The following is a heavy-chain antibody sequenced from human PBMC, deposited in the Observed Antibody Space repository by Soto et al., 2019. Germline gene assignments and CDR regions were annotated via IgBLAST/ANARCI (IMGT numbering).Heavy chain of an antibody. Sequence: ASVKVSCKASGYTFTSYYMQWVRQAPGQGLEWMGIINPSGGSTSQAQKFQGRVNMTRDTSTSTVYMELSSLRSEDTAVYYCARYYDNSRGMDVWGQGTTVTVSS. V-gene: IGHV1-46*01. CDR1: GYTFTSYY. J-gene: IGHJ6*02. D-gene: IGHD3-22*01. CDR2: INPSGGST. CDR3: ARYYDNSRGMDV.